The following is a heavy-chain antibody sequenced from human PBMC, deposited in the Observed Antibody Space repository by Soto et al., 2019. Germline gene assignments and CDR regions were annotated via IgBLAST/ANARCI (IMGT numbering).Heavy chain of an antibody. CDR1: GFTFNNYG. D-gene: IGHD3-3*01. Sequence: QVQLVESGGGVVQPGRSLRLSCAASGFTFNNYGMHWVRQAPGKGLEWVAVIWFDGINKYYADSVNGRFTVSRDNSKSTLLLQMNSLRAEDTAVYYCARDRGSGYSAGHYWGQGTLVTVSS. J-gene: IGHJ4*02. V-gene: IGHV3-33*01. CDR3: ARDRGSGYSAGHY. CDR2: IWFDGINK.